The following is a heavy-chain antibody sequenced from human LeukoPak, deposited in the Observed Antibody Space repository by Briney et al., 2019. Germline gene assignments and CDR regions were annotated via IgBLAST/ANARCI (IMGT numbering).Heavy chain of an antibody. V-gene: IGHV4-61*02. Sequence: TLSLTCTVSGGSISSGSYYWSWIRQPAGKGLEWIGRIYTSGSTNYNPSLKSRVTISVDTSKNQFSLKLSSATAADTAVYYCARDLYDSSGYYGSYWFDPWGQGTLVTVSS. CDR1: GGSISSGSYY. J-gene: IGHJ5*02. CDR2: IYTSGST. D-gene: IGHD3-22*01. CDR3: ARDLYDSSGYYGSYWFDP.